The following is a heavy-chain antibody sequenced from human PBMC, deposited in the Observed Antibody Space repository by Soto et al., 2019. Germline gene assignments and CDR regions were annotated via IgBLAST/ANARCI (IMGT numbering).Heavy chain of an antibody. D-gene: IGHD1-26*01. Sequence: EVQLVETGGGLIQPGGSLRLSCAVSVFTVSGIYLSWVRQAPGMGLEWVSIVYSGDSTFYAESVRGRFTISRDSSRNTVHLQMSSLRREDTAVYYCARVEPTSWYFDLWGRGTPVTVSS. J-gene: IGHJ2*01. CDR2: VYSGDST. V-gene: IGHV3-53*02. CDR1: VFTVSGIY. CDR3: ARVEPTSWYFDL.